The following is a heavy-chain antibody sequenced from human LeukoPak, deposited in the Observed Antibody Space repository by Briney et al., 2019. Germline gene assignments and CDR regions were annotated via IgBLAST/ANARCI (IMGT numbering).Heavy chain of an antibody. D-gene: IGHD3-22*01. V-gene: IGHV3-9*01. CDR1: GFTFDDYA. Sequence: GGSLRLSCAASGFTFDDYAMHWVRQAPGKGLEWVSGISWSSGSIGYADSVKGRFTISRDNAKNSLYLQMNSLRAEDTALYYCAKPQYFNYYFAFDIWGQGTMVTVSS. J-gene: IGHJ3*02. CDR2: ISWSSGSI. CDR3: AKPQYFNYYFAFDI.